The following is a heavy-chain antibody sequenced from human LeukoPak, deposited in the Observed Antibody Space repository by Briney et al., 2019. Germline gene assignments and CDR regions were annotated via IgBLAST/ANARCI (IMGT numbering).Heavy chain of an antibody. D-gene: IGHD1-26*01. J-gene: IGHJ4*02. V-gene: IGHV1-2*04. CDR2: INPNSGGT. CDR1: GYTFTGYY. Sequence: ASVKVSCKASGYTFTGYYMHWVRQAPGQGLEWMGWINPNSGGTNYAQKFQGWVTMTRDTSISTAYMELSRLRSDDTAVYYCARSWSRSVGATDFDYWGQGTLVTVSS. CDR3: ARSWSRSVGATDFDY.